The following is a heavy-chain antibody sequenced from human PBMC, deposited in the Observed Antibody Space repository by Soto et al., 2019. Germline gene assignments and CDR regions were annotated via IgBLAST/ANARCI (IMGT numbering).Heavy chain of an antibody. CDR1: GASITSHY. V-gene: IGHV4-4*07. Sequence: QVELQESGPGLVKPSETLSLTCSVSGASITSHYWSWIRQAAGEGLQWIVRVYARGATNYNPSLKSRVTISGDTSKNQLSLKLTSVTAADTAVYYCARSSGDDFFYYGMDVLGHGTTVTVSS. CDR2: VYARGAT. CDR3: ARSSGDDFFYYGMDV. D-gene: IGHD4-17*01. J-gene: IGHJ6*02.